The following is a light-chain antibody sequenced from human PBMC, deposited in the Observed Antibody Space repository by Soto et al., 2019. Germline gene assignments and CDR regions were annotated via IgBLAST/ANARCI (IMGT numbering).Light chain of an antibody. CDR1: QSISSN. V-gene: IGKV3-15*01. Sequence: EIVMTQSPATLSVSLGERATLSCRASQSISSNLAWYQQKPGQAPKLLIYCASTRAAGIPARFSGSGSGTEFTLTISSLQPEDFAVYYCQQHNNGPPFTFGQGTKLEI. CDR2: CAS. J-gene: IGKJ2*01. CDR3: QQHNNGPPFT.